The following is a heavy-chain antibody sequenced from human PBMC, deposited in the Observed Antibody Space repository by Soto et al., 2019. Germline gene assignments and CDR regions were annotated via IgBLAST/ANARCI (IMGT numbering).Heavy chain of an antibody. Sequence: GESLKISCKGSGYSSTSYWISWVRQMPGKGLEWMGRIDPSDSYTNYSPSFQGHVTISADKSISTAYLQWSSLKASDTAMYYCARHEAARPLYYYGMDVWGQGTTVTVSS. CDR3: ARHEAARPLYYYGMDV. J-gene: IGHJ6*02. V-gene: IGHV5-10-1*01. CDR1: GYSSTSYW. CDR2: IDPSDSYT. D-gene: IGHD6-6*01.